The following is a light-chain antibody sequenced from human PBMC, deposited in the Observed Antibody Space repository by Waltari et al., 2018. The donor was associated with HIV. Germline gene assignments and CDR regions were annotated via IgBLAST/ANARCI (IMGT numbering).Light chain of an antibody. CDR1: SSNIGSNY. V-gene: IGLV1-47*01. CDR3: AAWDDSLSGPV. Sequence: QSVLTQPPSASGTPGQRVTISCSGSSSNIGSNYVYWYQQLPGTAPKLLIYRSNKRPSGVPDRFSGAKSRTSASLAISGLRSEDEADYYCAAWDDSLSGPVFGGGTKLTVL. CDR2: RSN. J-gene: IGLJ3*02.